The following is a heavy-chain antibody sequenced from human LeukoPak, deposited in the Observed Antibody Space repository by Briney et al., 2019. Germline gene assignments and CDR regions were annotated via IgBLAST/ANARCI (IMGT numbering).Heavy chain of an antibody. J-gene: IGHJ4*02. CDR3: ARAFSSTWHGGYY. Sequence: GRSLRLSCAASGFTFSTYALHWVRQAPGKGLEWVTIISYDGSNKFYTDSVKGRFTISRDNSKNTLYLQMNNLRTEDTAVYYCARAFSSTWHGGYYWGQGTLVTVSS. V-gene: IGHV3-30-3*01. D-gene: IGHD6-13*01. CDR1: GFTFSTYA. CDR2: ISYDGSNK.